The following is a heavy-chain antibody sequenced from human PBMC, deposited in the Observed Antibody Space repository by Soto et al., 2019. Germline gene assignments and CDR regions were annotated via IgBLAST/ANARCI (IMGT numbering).Heavy chain of an antibody. CDR2: INPSVGTA. D-gene: IGHD2-15*01. Sequence: GASVQVSCKGSGYTFTTYSIHWVRQAPGQGLEWMGIINPSVGTANYAQKFQGRVTITADESTSTAYMELSSLRSEDTAVYYCARDDCSGGSCYSGSFYYYYYGMDVWGQGTTVTVS. J-gene: IGHJ6*02. CDR3: ARDDCSGGSCYSGSFYYYYYGMDV. V-gene: IGHV1-46*01. CDR1: GYTFTTYS.